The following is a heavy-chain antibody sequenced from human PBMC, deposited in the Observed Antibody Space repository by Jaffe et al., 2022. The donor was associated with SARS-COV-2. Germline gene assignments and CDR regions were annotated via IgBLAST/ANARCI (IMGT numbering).Heavy chain of an antibody. V-gene: IGHV4-38-2*02. Sequence: QVQLQESGPGLVKPSETLSLTCTVSGHSISSGNYWGWIRQPPGKGLEWIGNIYHSGSTYVTPSLKSRVAISVDTSKNQFSLKLSSVTAADTAVYFCAKMPSSDAFDIWGQGTVVTVSS. D-gene: IGHD2-2*01. CDR1: GHSISSGNY. CDR2: IYHSGST. J-gene: IGHJ3*02. CDR3: AKMPSSDAFDI.